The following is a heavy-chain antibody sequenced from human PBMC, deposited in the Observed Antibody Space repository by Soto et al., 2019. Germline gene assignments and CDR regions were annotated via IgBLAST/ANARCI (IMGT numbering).Heavy chain of an antibody. V-gene: IGHV3-15*01. CDR2: IKSKTDGGTT. D-gene: IGHD3-3*01. CDR1: GFTFSNAW. J-gene: IGHJ4*02. CDR3: TTRKRGSGADFWSGYAYYFDY. Sequence: PGGSLRLSCAASGFTFSNAWMSWVRQAPGKGLEWVGRIKSKTDGGTTDYAAPVKGRFTISRDDSKNTLYLQMNSLKTEDTAVYYCTTRKRGSGADFWSGYAYYFDYWGQGTLVTVSS.